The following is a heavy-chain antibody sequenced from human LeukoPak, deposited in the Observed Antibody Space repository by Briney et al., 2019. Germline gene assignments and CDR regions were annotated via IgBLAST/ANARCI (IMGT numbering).Heavy chain of an antibody. CDR2: IWYDGSNK. Sequence: PGGSLRLACAASGFTFSSYGMHWARQAPGKGLEWVAVIWYDGSNKYYADSVKGRFTISRDNSKNTLYLQMNSLRAEDTAVYYCARALMGGITISNYYYYGMDVWGQGTTVTVSS. CDR3: ARALMGGITISNYYYYGMDV. V-gene: IGHV3-33*01. J-gene: IGHJ6*02. D-gene: IGHD3-3*01. CDR1: GFTFSSYG.